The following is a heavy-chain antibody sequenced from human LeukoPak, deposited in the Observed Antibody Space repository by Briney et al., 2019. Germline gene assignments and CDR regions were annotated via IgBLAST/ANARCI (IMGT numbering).Heavy chain of an antibody. V-gene: IGHV3-11*04. Sequence: GGSLRLSCAASGFTFSDYYMTWIRQAPGKGLEWLSYISSSGFTIDYADSVKGRFTISMDNAKKSLDLQMNSLRAEDTAVYYCARSSGWSVPVDYWGQGTLVTVSS. CDR3: ARSSGWSVPVDY. CDR2: ISSSGFTI. D-gene: IGHD6-19*01. CDR1: GFTFSDYY. J-gene: IGHJ4*02.